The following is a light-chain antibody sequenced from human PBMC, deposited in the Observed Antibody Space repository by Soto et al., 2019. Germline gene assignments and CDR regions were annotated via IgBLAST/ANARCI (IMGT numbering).Light chain of an antibody. Sequence: EVVFTESPATLSLSPGERARLSCRASHSVSEFLALYQQKPGQAPRLLIYDASNRATGIPARFSGSGSGTDFTLTISRLEPEDFAVYYCQQRSSWPPITFGQGTRLEIK. CDR3: QQRSSWPPIT. CDR1: HSVSEF. V-gene: IGKV3-11*01. J-gene: IGKJ5*01. CDR2: DAS.